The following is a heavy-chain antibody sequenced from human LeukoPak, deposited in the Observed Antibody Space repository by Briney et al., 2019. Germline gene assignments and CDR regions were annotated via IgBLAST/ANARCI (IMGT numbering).Heavy chain of an antibody. CDR3: ARAKGYSYGRAFDI. V-gene: IGHV4-61*02. D-gene: IGHD5-18*01. CDR1: GGSISSGSYY. CDR2: IYTSGST. J-gene: IGHJ3*02. Sequence: SETLSLTCTVSGGSISSGSYYWSWIRQPAGKGLEWIGRIYTSGSTNYNPSLKSRVTISVDTSKNQFPLKLSSVTAADTAVYYCARAKGYSYGRAFDIWGQGTMVTVSS.